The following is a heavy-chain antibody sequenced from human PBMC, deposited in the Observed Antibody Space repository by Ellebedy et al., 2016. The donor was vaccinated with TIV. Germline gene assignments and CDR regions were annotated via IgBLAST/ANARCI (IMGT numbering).Heavy chain of an antibody. CDR2: IWCDGSIE. J-gene: IGHJ6*02. D-gene: IGHD3-3*01. Sequence: GESLKISCAASGFTFSIYGMQWVRQAPGKGLEWVAFIWCDGSIEYYADSVKGRFTISRDNSKNALYLQMNSLRAEDTAVYYCAREEIFGVDGEQRYYYYYYGMDVWGQGTTVTVSS. CDR3: AREEIFGVDGEQRYYYYYYGMDV. CDR1: GFTFSIYG. V-gene: IGHV3-33*01.